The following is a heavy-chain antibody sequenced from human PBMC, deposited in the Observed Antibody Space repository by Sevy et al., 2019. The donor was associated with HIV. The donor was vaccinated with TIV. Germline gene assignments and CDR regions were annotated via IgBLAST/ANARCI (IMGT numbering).Heavy chain of an antibody. D-gene: IGHD2-21*01. CDR3: VKEGGGEGGDH. V-gene: IGHV3-30*02. CDR2: IQYDGSNK. Sequence: GALRLSCAASGFSFSSYGMHWVRQAPGKGLEWMSYIQYDGSNKDYADSVKGRFTISRDNSKNTLYLQMNSLRVEDTAVFYCVKEGGGEGGDHWGQGTLVTVSS. CDR1: GFSFSSYG. J-gene: IGHJ4*02.